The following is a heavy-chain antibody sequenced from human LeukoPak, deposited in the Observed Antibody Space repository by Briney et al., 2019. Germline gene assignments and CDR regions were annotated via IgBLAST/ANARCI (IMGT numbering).Heavy chain of an antibody. CDR1: GPSISSSSYY. J-gene: IGHJ6*03. CDR2: IFHSGST. D-gene: IGHD3-16*01. CDR3: ARDGGVTYYYFYYYMDV. Sequence: SETLSLTCTVSGPSISSSSYYWGWLRQPPGKGLEWIGRIFHSGSTYYNQSLKSRVIISVDTTKNQFSLKLSSVTAADTAVYYCARDGGVTYYYFYYYMDVWGKGTTVTVS. V-gene: IGHV4-39*07.